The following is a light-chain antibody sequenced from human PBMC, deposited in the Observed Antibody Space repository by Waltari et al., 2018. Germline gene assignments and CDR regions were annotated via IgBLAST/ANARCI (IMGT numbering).Light chain of an antibody. CDR1: QAISSY. CDR3: QHLNGYPYT. CDR2: AAS. V-gene: IGKV1-9*01. J-gene: IGKJ2*01. Sequence: IQLTQSPSSLSASVGDRVTITCRASQAISSYLAWYQKKPGKAPKLLIYAASSLQTGVPSRFSGSGSGTDFTLTISNLQPEDFATYFCQHLNGYPYTFGQGTKLEIK.